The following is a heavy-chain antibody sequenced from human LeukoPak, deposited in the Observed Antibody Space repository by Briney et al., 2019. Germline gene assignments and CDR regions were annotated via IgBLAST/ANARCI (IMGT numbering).Heavy chain of an antibody. CDR3: ARDLESRRWLQSRS. Sequence: SETLSLTCTVSGGSISSSSYYWGWIRQPPGKGLEWIGSIYYSGSTYYNPSLKSRVTISVDTSKNQFSLKLSSVTAADTAVYYCARDLESRRWLQSRSWGQGTLVTVSS. CDR2: IYYSGST. J-gene: IGHJ5*02. D-gene: IGHD5-24*01. V-gene: IGHV4-39*07. CDR1: GGSISSSSYY.